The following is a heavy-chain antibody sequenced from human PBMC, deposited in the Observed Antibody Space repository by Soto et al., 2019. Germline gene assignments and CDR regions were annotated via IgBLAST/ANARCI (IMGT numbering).Heavy chain of an antibody. CDR2: HYSGGST. Sequence: GGSLRLSCAISGFSVSSNYLSWVRQAPGKGLEWVSVHYSGGSTYYADSVQARFTISRDKSNNTLYLQMRRVRAEDTAVYFCARHRHPRGTVGATSPLDPWGQGTQVTVSS. CDR1: GFSVSSNY. D-gene: IGHD1-26*01. CDR3: ARHRHPRGTVGATSPLDP. J-gene: IGHJ5*02. V-gene: IGHV3-53*01.